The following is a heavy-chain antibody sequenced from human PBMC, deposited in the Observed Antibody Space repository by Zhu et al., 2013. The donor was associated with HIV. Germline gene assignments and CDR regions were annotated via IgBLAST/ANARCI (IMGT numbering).Heavy chain of an antibody. CDR2: INPNSGGT. CDR3: ARGVXGSYGDGRYFDL. CDR1: GYTFTGYY. Sequence: QVQLVQSGAEVKKPGASVKVSCKASGYTFTGYYMHWVRQAPGQGLEWMGWINPNSGGTNYAQKFQGRVTMTRDTSISTAYMELSRLRSDDTAVYYCARGVXGSYGDGRYFDLWGRGTLVTASS. V-gene: IGHV1-2*02. J-gene: IGHJ2*01. D-gene: IGHD4-17*01.